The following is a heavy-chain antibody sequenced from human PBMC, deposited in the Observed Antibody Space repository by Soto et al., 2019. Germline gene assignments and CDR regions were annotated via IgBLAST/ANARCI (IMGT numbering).Heavy chain of an antibody. Sequence: SETLSLTCTVSGDSISSHYWSWIRQPPGKGLEWIGFGSTKYNPSLKSRIRISVDTSKNQFSLNLTSATAADTAVYFCARGGNRYSTTSSGVGGFDYWGQGTLVTVSS. V-gene: IGHV4-59*11. D-gene: IGHD2-2*01. CDR3: ARGGNRYSTTSSGVGGFDY. J-gene: IGHJ4*02. CDR2: GST. CDR1: GDSISSHY.